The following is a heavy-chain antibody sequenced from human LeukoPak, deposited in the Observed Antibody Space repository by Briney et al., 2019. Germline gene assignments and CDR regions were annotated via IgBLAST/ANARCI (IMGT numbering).Heavy chain of an antibody. CDR2: INQDGSAK. Sequence: GGSLRLSCADSGFLFSNSWMAWVRQAPGRGLEWLANINQDGSAKTCVDSVKGRFTISRDNAKNSLYLQMNSLRAEDTAVYYCAKDLSYCSVWGQGTLVTVSS. J-gene: IGHJ4*02. D-gene: IGHD2-15*01. V-gene: IGHV3-7*05. CDR1: GFLFSNSW. CDR3: AKDLSYCSV.